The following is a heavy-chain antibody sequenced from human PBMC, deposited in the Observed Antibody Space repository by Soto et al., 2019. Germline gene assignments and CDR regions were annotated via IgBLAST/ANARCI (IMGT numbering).Heavy chain of an antibody. CDR1: GYTFTSYD. J-gene: IGHJ4*02. CDR3: AREKSGYYDY. CDR2: MNPNSGNT. V-gene: IGHV1-8*01. Sequence: QVQLVQSGAEVKKPGASVKVSCKASGYTFTSYDINWVRQATGQELEWMGWMNPNSGNTGYAQKFQGKFTMTRSTSISTAYMELSSLSSEDKVVYFCAREKSGYYDYWGQGSLVTVSS. D-gene: IGHD3-3*01.